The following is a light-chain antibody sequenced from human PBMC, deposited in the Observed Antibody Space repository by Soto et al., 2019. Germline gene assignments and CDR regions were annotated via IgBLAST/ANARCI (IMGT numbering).Light chain of an antibody. J-gene: IGKJ4*01. CDR1: DNVGSY. CDR2: DAS. Sequence: EIGLTQSPVTLSLSPGERATLSCRASDNVGSYFAWYKQKPGQAPRLLIYDASERATGIPARFSGSGSGTEFTLTISTLEPEDSAIYYCQQRSGWRPHFGGGTTVEIK. CDR3: QQRSGWRPH. V-gene: IGKV3-11*01.